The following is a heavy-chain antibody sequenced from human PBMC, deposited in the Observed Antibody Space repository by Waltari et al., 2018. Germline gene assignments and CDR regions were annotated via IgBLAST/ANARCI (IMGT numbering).Heavy chain of an antibody. CDR3: ARATPDLMVRGVSRRRFDP. CDR2: ISHSGNT. V-gene: IGHV4-34*01. D-gene: IGHD3-10*01. J-gene: IGHJ5*02. CDR1: GGSFSGYY. Sequence: QVQLQQWGAGLLKPSETLSLTCAVSGGSFSGYYWSWIRQPPGKGLEWIGEISHSGNTNYSPSLKGRVPISVDTSKTQFSVRLTSVTTADTATYFCARATPDLMVRGVSRRRFDPWGQGTLVTVSS.